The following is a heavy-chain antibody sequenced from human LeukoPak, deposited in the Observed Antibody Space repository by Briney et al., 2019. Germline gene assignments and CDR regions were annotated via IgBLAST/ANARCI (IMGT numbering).Heavy chain of an antibody. CDR2: ISSSSSYI. J-gene: IGHJ4*02. D-gene: IGHD6-19*01. CDR3: ARDGAAVAGFDY. Sequence: PGGTLRLSCAASGFIFSSYTMNWVRQAPGRGLEWVSSISSSSSYIYYADSVKGRFTISRDNAKNSLYLQMNSLRAEDTAVYYCARDGAAVAGFDYWGQGTLVTVSS. CDR1: GFIFSSYT. V-gene: IGHV3-21*01.